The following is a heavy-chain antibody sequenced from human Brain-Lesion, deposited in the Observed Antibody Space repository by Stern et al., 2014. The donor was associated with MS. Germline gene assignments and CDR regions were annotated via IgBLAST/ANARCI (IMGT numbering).Heavy chain of an antibody. J-gene: IGHJ6*02. CDR1: GGSISSGGYY. Sequence: VQLVESGPGLVKPSQTLSLSCTVSGGSISSGGYYWSWIRQPAGKGLEWIGRIFNSGSTSHNPSPQSRVPHSIDPSQKQSPLRLTSMTAADTAVYYCARGRVVPGFQYYATDVWGQGTTVIVSS. CDR2: IFNSGST. V-gene: IGHV4-61*02. D-gene: IGHD2-2*01. CDR3: ARGRVVPGFQYYATDV.